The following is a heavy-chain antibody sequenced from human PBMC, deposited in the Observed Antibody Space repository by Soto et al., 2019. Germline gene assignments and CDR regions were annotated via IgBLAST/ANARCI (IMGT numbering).Heavy chain of an antibody. CDR1: GYIFSNYW. J-gene: IGHJ6*02. Sequence: PGESLKISREVSGYIFSNYWIGWVRQMPGKGLEWMAIVFPGNSDTIYSPSFRGQVTISADKSLSTAYLQWNSLQASDTAIYYCARHHVYAMDVWGQGTTVTVSS. V-gene: IGHV5-51*01. D-gene: IGHD2-2*01. CDR2: VFPGNSDT. CDR3: ARHHVYAMDV.